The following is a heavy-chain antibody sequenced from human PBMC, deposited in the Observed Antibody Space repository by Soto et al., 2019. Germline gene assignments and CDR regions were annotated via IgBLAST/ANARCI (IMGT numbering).Heavy chain of an antibody. D-gene: IGHD3-16*01. CDR2: IYPGDSDT. Sequence: PGESLKISCKGSGYSFTSYWIAWVRQMPGKGLEWMGIIYPGDSDTRYSPSFQGQVTISADKSISTAYLQWSSLKASDTAMYYCSRKDVEGGGKHYPVYFDYWGPGTLVTVSS. CDR3: SRKDVEGGGKHYPVYFDY. CDR1: GYSFTSYW. V-gene: IGHV5-51*01. J-gene: IGHJ4*02.